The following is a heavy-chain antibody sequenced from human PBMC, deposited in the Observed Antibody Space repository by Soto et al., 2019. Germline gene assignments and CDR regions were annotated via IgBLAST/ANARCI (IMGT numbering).Heavy chain of an antibody. J-gene: IGHJ5*02. CDR1: GDSISSHY. D-gene: IGHD6-19*01. CDR2: IYHSGGT. V-gene: IGHV4-59*11. CDR3: AKNVAVAGFCLDP. Sequence: SETLSLTCTVSGDSISSHYWSWIRQPPGKGLEWIGHIYHSGGTRYNPSLRSRVTISVDTSKNQFSLKLRSVTAADTAVYYCAKNVAVAGFCLDPWGQGILVTGSS.